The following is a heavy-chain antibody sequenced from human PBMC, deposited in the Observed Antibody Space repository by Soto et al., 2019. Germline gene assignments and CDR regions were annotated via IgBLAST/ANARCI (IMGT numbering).Heavy chain of an antibody. J-gene: IGHJ4*02. CDR1: GFTFSSYG. CDR2: IWYDGSNK. Sequence: GGSLRLSCAASGFTFSSYGMHWVRQAPGKGLEWVAVIWYDGSNKYYADSVKGRFTISRDNSKNTLYLQMNSLRAEDTAVYYCARESYDISGYYFDYWGQCTVVTVSS. D-gene: IGHD3-22*01. CDR3: ARESYDISGYYFDY. V-gene: IGHV3-33*01.